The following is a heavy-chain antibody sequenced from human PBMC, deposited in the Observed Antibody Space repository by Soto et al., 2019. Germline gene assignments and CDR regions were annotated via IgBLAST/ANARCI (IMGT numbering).Heavy chain of an antibody. J-gene: IGHJ6*02. CDR1: GGTFSSYA. D-gene: IGHD5-12*01. Sequence: GASVKVSCKASGGTFSSYAISWVRQAPGQGLEWMGGIIPIFGTANYAQKFQGRVTITADKSTSTAYMELSSLRSEDTAVYYCARDPPRGYSGYDENYYYYYGMDVWGQGTTVTVSS. CDR3: ARDPPRGYSGYDENYYYYYGMDV. CDR2: IIPIFGTA. V-gene: IGHV1-69*06.